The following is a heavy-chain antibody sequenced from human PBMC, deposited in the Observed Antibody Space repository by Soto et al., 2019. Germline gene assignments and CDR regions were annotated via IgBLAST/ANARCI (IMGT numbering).Heavy chain of an antibody. Sequence: EVQLVESGGGLVQPGGSLRLSCAASGFTVSSNYMSWVRQAPGKGLEWVSVIYSGGSTYYADSVKGRFTISRDNSKNTLDLQMNSLRAEDTAVYYCARDGEAYCSGGSCYSADIWGQGTMVTVSS. CDR1: GFTVSSNY. CDR2: IYSGGST. D-gene: IGHD2-15*01. V-gene: IGHV3-66*01. J-gene: IGHJ3*02. CDR3: ARDGEAYCSGGSCYSADI.